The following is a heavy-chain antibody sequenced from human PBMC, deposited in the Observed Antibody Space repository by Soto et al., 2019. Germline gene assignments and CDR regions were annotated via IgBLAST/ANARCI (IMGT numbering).Heavy chain of an antibody. D-gene: IGHD6-13*01. Sequence: SSDTLSIIGAVSGESIRSDKWWGWVRQPPGKGLEWIGEIHHSGNSNYNPSLKSRVIISVDKSKNQFSLKLSSVTDADTAVYYCARGERQQQRDYWGQGTLVTVS. CDR1: GESIRSDKW. CDR3: ARGERQQQRDY. J-gene: IGHJ4*02. CDR2: IHHSGNS. V-gene: IGHV4-4*02.